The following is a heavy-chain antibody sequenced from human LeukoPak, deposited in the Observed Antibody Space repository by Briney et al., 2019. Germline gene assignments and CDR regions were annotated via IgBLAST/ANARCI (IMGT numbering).Heavy chain of an antibody. J-gene: IGHJ4*02. CDR3: ARDSGGRGSYPC. Sequence: GGSLRLSCAASGFTFSSYSMNWVRQAPGKGLEWVSSISSSSSYIYYADSVKGRFTISRDNAKNSLYLQMNSLRAKDTAVYYCARDSGGRGSYPCWGQGTLVTVSS. D-gene: IGHD1-26*01. CDR2: ISSSSSYI. CDR1: GFTFSSYS. V-gene: IGHV3-21*01.